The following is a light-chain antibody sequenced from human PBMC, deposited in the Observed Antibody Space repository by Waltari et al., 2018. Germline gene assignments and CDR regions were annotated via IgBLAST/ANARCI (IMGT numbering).Light chain of an antibody. CDR2: KVS. V-gene: IGKV2-30*02. Sequence: DVVMTQSPVSLPVPLGQPASISCRSSQGLVHSDGNTYLNWFQQRPGQSPRRLIYKVSNRDSGVPDRFSGSGSGTDFTLKISRVEAEDVGVYYCMQGTHWPRTFGQGTKVEVK. J-gene: IGKJ1*01. CDR3: MQGTHWPRT. CDR1: QGLVHSDGNTY.